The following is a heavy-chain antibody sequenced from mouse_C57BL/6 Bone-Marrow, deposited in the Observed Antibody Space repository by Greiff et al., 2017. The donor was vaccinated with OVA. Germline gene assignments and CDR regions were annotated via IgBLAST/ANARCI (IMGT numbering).Heavy chain of an antibody. V-gene: IGHV1-64*01. CDR1: GYTFTSYW. CDR2: IHPNSGST. D-gene: IGHD1-1*01. Sequence: VQLQQPGAELVKPGASVKLSCKASGYTFTSYWMHWVKQRPGQGLEWIGMIHPNSGSTNYNEKFKSKATLTVYKSSSTAYMQLSSLTSEDSAVYYCARRLGSSPFDYWGQGTTLTVSS. CDR3: ARRLGSSPFDY. J-gene: IGHJ2*01.